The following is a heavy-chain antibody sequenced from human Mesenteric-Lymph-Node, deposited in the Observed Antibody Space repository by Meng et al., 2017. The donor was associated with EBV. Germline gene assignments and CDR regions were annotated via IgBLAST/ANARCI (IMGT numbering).Heavy chain of an antibody. J-gene: IGHJ2*01. Sequence: QVQLQASGPGLVKPSETLSLTCTVSGGSVSSGSYYWSWIRQPPGKGLEWIGYIYYSGSANYNPSLKSRDTISVDTSKNQFSLKLSSVTAADTAVYYCGRGRTYWYFDLWGRGTLVTVSS. CDR2: IYYSGSA. V-gene: IGHV4-61*01. CDR3: GRGRTYWYFDL. CDR1: GGSVSSGSYY.